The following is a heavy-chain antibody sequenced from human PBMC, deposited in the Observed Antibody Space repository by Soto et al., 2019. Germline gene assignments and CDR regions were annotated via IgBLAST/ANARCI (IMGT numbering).Heavy chain of an antibody. D-gene: IGHD2-2*02. CDR1: GGSISSYY. CDR2: IYYSGST. Sequence: SETLSLTCTVSGGSISSYYWSWTRQPPGKGLEWIGYIYYSGSTNYNPSLKSRVTISVDTSKNQFSLKLSSVTAADTAVYYCARSRYCSSTSCYKDSSSWYIDYWGQGTLVTVSS. V-gene: IGHV4-59*01. J-gene: IGHJ4*02. CDR3: ARSRYCSSTSCYKDSSSWYIDY.